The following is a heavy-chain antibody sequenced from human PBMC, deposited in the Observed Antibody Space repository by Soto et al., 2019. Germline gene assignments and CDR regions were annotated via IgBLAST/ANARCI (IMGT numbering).Heavy chain of an antibody. CDR1: GGSFSGYY. CDR3: ARGNQYYYGSGSYYNNWFDP. J-gene: IGHJ5*02. D-gene: IGHD3-10*01. CDR2: INHSGST. V-gene: IGHV4-34*01. Sequence: KPSETLSLTCAVYGGSFSGYYWSWIRHPPGKGLEWIGEINHSGSTNYNPSLKSRVTISVDTSKNQFSLKLSSVTAADTAVYYCARGNQYYYGSGSYYNNWFDPWGQGTLVTVSS.